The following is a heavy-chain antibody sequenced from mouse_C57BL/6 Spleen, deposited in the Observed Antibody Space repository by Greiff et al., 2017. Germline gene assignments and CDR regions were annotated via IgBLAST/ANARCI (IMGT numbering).Heavy chain of an antibody. V-gene: IGHV5-17*01. CDR2: ISSGSSTI. CDR3: ARSGHYAMDY. CDR1: GFTFSDYG. Sequence: EVMLVESGGGLVEPGGSLKLSCAASGFTFSDYGMHWVRQAPEKGLEWVAYISSGSSTIYYADTVKGRFTISRDNAKNTLFLQMTSLRSEDTAMYYCARSGHYAMDYWGQGTSVTVSS. D-gene: IGHD3-1*01. J-gene: IGHJ4*01.